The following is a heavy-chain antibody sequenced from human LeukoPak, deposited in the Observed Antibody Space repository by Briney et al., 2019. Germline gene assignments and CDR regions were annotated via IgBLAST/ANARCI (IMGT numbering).Heavy chain of an antibody. CDR1: GFTFSSYG. CDR2: IWYDGSNK. V-gene: IGHV3-33*06. J-gene: IGHJ3*02. CDR3: AKVQNYYDSSGYYPWLGAFDI. Sequence: GGSLRLSCAASGFTFSSYGMHWVRQAPGKGLEWVAVIWYDGSNKYYADSVKGRFTISRDNSKNTLYLQMNSLRAEDTAVYYCAKVQNYYDSSGYYPWLGAFDIWGQGTMVTVSS. D-gene: IGHD3-22*01.